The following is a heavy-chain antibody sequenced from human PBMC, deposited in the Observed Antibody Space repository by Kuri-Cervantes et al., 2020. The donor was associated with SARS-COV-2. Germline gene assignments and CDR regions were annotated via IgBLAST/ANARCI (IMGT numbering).Heavy chain of an antibody. Sequence: LRLSCTVSGGSISSGSYYWSWIRQPAGKGLEWIGRIYTSGSTNYNPSLKSRVTISVDTSKNQFSLKLSSVTAADTAVYHCARTSGYSSSWSLYYYYYMDVWGKGTTVTVSS. CDR3: ARTSGYSSSWSLYYYYYMDV. CDR1: GGSISSGSYY. V-gene: IGHV4-61*02. J-gene: IGHJ6*03. D-gene: IGHD6-13*01. CDR2: IYTSGST.